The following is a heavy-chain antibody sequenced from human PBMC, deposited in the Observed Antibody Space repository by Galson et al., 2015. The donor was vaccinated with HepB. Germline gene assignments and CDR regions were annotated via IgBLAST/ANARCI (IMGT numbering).Heavy chain of an antibody. D-gene: IGHD3-10*01. CDR1: GGSISSYY. J-gene: IGHJ5*02. V-gene: IGHV4-59*01. CDR2: IYYSGST. Sequence: ETLSLTCTVSGGSISSYYWSWIRQPPGKGLEWIGYIYYSGSTNYNPSLKSRVTISVDTSKNQFSLKLSSVTAADTAVYYCARDRGEKLDYYGSFDPWGQGTLVTVSS. CDR3: ARDRGEKLDYYGSFDP.